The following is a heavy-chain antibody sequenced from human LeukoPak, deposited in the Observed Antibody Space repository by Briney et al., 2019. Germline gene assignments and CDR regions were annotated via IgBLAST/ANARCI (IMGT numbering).Heavy chain of an antibody. CDR2: ITYDGSNK. J-gene: IGHJ4*02. D-gene: IGHD3-22*01. V-gene: IGHV3-30-3*01. CDR1: GFTFSNYA. CDR3: ARASRSGYPPLDY. Sequence: GSLRLSCAASGFTFSNYAIHCVRQAPGKGLEWVAIITYDGSNKYYADSVKGRFTISRDNSKNTLYLQMNSLRAEDTAVYYCARASRSGYPPLDYWGQGTLVTVSS.